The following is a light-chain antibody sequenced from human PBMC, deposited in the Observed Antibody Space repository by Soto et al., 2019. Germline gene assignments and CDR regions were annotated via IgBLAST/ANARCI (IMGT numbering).Light chain of an antibody. CDR2: DVS. CDR1: SSDVGGYNY. J-gene: IGLJ2*01. V-gene: IGLV2-11*01. Sequence: QSALTQPRSVSGSPGQSVTISCTGTSSDVGGYNYVSWYQQHPGKAPKLMICDVSKRTSGVPDRFSGSKSGNTASLTISGLEAEDEADYYCCSYACSYTLVFGGGTKLTVL. CDR3: CSYACSYTLV.